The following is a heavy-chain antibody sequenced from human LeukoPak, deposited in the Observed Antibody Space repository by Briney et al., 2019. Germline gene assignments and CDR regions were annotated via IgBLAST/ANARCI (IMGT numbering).Heavy chain of an antibody. J-gene: IGHJ4*02. V-gene: IGHV1-8*01. D-gene: IGHD3-10*01. CDR1: GYTFTSYD. CDR2: MNPNSGNT. Sequence: GASVKVSCKASGYTFTSYDINWVRQATGQGLEWMGWMNPNSGNTGYAQKFQGRVTMTRNTPISTAYMELSSLRSEDTAVYYCARGEVSGVRGYYDPFDYWGQGTLVTVSS. CDR3: ARGEVSGVRGYYDPFDY.